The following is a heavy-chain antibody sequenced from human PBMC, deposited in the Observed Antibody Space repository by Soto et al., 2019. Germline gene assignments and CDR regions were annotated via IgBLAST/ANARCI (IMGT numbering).Heavy chain of an antibody. CDR2: ISGSGGST. Sequence: GGSLRLSCAASGFTFSSYAMSWVRQAPGKGLEWVSAISGSGGSTYYADSVKGRFTISRDNSKSTLYLQMNSLRAEDTAVYYCAKDLGYGDYAFDYWGQGTLVTVSS. CDR1: GFTFSSYA. V-gene: IGHV3-23*01. CDR3: AKDLGYGDYAFDY. D-gene: IGHD4-17*01. J-gene: IGHJ4*02.